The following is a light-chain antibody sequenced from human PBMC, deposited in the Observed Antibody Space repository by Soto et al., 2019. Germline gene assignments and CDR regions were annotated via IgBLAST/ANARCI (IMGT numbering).Light chain of an antibody. J-gene: IGLJ3*02. CDR2: DNN. CDR1: TSNIGKND. V-gene: IGLV1-51*01. Sequence: QSVLTQPPSVSAAPGQNVTISCSGRTSNIGKNDVCWYQQLPGTAPKLLIYDNNKRPSEISDRFSGSKSGTSATLAITGLQTGDEADYYCGTWDSSLSAGMFGAGTKVTVL. CDR3: GTWDSSLSAGM.